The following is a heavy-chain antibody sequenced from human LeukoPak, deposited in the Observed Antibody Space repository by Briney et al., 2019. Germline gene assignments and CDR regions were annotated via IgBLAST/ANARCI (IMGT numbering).Heavy chain of an antibody. V-gene: IGHV4-34*01. Sequence: SETLSLTCAVYGGSFSGYYWSWIRQPPGKGLEWIGEINHSGSTNYNPSLKSRVTISVDTSKNQFSLKLSSVTAADTAAYYCARGWLRSAFDIWGQGTMVTVSS. CDR3: ARGWLRSAFDI. CDR2: INHSGST. J-gene: IGHJ3*02. D-gene: IGHD5-12*01. CDR1: GGSFSGYY.